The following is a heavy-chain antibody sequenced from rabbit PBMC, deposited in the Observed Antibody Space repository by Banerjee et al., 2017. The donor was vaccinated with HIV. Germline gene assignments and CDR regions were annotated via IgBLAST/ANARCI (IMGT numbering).Heavy chain of an antibody. Sequence: QSLEESGGDLVKPGTSPTLTCTASGFSFSTYYHMCWVRQAPGKGLEWIGCIYAGDGNIYYASWAKGRFTISKASSTTVTLQMTSLTAADTATYFCARRDNGGGGANLWGPGTLVTVS. D-gene: IGHD2-1*01. CDR2: IYAGDGNI. CDR1: GFSFSTYYH. V-gene: IGHV1S40*01. J-gene: IGHJ4*01. CDR3: ARRDNGGGGANL.